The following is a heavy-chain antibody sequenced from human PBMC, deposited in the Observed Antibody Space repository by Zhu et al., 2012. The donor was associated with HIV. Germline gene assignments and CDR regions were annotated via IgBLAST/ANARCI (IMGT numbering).Heavy chain of an antibody. V-gene: IGHV4-34*01. J-gene: IGHJ4*01. CDR1: GEAFIGYY. D-gene: IGHD2-21*01. CDR3: ARRALWLRPVRYFDY. Sequence: QVQLQQWGAGLLKPSETLSLTCAVSGEAFIGYYWSWIRQSPGKGLEWIGEINHRRDTNYHPSLKSRVALSVDTSKNQFSLNLRAVTAADTATYYCARRALWLRPVRYFDYVGHGNPGPPSLQ. CDR2: INHRRDT.